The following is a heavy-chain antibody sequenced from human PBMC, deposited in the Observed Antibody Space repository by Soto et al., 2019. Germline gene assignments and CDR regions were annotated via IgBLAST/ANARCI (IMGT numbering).Heavy chain of an antibody. CDR1: EFTFSSYA. CDR3: AREDRDYYYYYMDV. Sequence: GGPRRPPCPGSEFTFSSYAMSWVRQAPGKGLEWGANIKRNGGEKYYADSVKGRFTISRDNAKNTLYLQMNSLRAEDTAVYYCAREDRDYYYYYMDVWGKGTTVTVSS. V-gene: IGHV3-7*01. J-gene: IGHJ6*03. CDR2: IKRNGGEK.